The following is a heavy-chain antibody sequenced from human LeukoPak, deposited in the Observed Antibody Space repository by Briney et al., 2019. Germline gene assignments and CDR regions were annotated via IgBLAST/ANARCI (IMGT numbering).Heavy chain of an antibody. CDR3: ASERLAAAGMPFDS. J-gene: IGHJ4*02. CDR1: GGSISSYD. D-gene: IGHD6-13*01. V-gene: IGHV4-4*07. Sequence: PSETLSLTCTVSGGSISSYDWNWLRQPAGKGLEWIGRIYTSGSTNYNPSLKSRVTISLDKSKNQFSLKLSSVTAADTAVYYCASERLAAAGMPFDSWGQGTLVTGSS. CDR2: IYTSGST.